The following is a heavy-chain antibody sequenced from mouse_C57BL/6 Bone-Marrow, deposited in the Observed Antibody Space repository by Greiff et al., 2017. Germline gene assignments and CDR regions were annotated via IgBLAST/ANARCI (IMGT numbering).Heavy chain of an antibody. Sequence: QVQLQQSGAELVRPGASVTLSCKASGYTFTDYEMHWVKQTPVHGLEWIGAIDPETGGTAYNQKFKGKAILTADKSSRTAYMELRGLTSEDSAVYYCTSAYYRTWFAYWGQGTLVTVSA. V-gene: IGHV1-15*01. D-gene: IGHD2-12*01. CDR3: TSAYYRTWFAY. CDR1: GYTFTDYE. CDR2: IDPETGGT. J-gene: IGHJ3*01.